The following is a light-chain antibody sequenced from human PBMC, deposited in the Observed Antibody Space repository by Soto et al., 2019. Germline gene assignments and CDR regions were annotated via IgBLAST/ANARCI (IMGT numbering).Light chain of an antibody. CDR2: AAS. Sequence: DIQMTQSPSSLSASVGDRVTITCRASQGISTYLNCYQKKPGKAPKLLIYAASSLQSGVPSRFSGSGSGTDFNLTISSLQTEDFATYYCQQSYSSTPTFGQGTKVDIK. CDR3: QQSYSSTPT. V-gene: IGKV1-39*01. J-gene: IGKJ1*01. CDR1: QGISTY.